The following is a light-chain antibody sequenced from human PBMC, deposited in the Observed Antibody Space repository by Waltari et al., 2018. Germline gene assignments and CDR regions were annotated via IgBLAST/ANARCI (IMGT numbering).Light chain of an antibody. CDR1: QSVLYSSNNKNY. V-gene: IGKV4-1*01. CDR2: CAS. CDR3: QQYYSTPYT. Sequence: DIVMTQSPDSLAVSLGEKATINCKSSQSVLYSSNNKNYLTWYHQKPGQPPNLLIYCASTRESGVPDRFSGSGSGTYFTLTISSLQAEDVAGYYCQQYYSTPYTFGQGTKLEIK. J-gene: IGKJ2*01.